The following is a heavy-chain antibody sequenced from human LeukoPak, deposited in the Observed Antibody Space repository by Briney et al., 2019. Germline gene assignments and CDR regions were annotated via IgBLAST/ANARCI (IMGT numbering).Heavy chain of an antibody. CDR1: GFTFSTYW. J-gene: IGHJ4*02. Sequence: GGSLRLSCAASGFTFSTYWKHWVRHAPGKGLVWVSRISSDGSIAINADSVEGRFTVSRDNAKNTLYLQMNSLRVEDTAVYYCARADYGGNSDFHYWGQGTLVTVSS. V-gene: IGHV3-74*01. CDR3: ARADYGGNSDFHY. D-gene: IGHD4-23*01. CDR2: ISSDGSIA.